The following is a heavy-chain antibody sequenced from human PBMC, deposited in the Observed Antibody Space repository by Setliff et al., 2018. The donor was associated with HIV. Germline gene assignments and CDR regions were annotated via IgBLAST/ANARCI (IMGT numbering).Heavy chain of an antibody. V-gene: IGHV4-31*03. Sequence: SETLSLTCTVSGGSLNSGDYYWSWIRQHPGKGLEWIGYIYYSGSTYYNPSFTSRFTMSIDTAKNQFSLKLTSVTAAARAWFYCARGGGGDPFDIWGQGIQVTVSS. CDR1: GGSLNSGDYY. J-gene: IGHJ3*02. CDR3: ARGGGGDPFDI. D-gene: IGHD3-16*01. CDR2: IYYSGST.